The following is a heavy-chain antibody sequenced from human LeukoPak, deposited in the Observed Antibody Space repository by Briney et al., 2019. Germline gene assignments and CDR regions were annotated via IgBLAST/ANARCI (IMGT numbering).Heavy chain of an antibody. CDR3: ARDPEAVILTGYRYVNWFDP. Sequence: GASVKVSCKASGYTFTGYYMHWVRQAPGQGLEWMGWINPNSGGTNYAQKFQGRVTMTRDTSISTAYMELSRLRSDDTAVYYCARDPEAVILTGYRYVNWFDPWGQGTLVTVSS. J-gene: IGHJ5*02. V-gene: IGHV1-2*02. D-gene: IGHD3-9*01. CDR2: INPNSGGT. CDR1: GYTFTGYY.